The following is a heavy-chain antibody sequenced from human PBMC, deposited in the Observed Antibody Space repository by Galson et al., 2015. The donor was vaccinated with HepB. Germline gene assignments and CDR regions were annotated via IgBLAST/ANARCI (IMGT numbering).Heavy chain of an antibody. V-gene: IGHV3-30*18. CDR1: GFTFSSYG. J-gene: IGHJ6*03. D-gene: IGHD2-8*02. CDR3: AKDTGVVWYYYYMDV. Sequence: SLRLSCAASGFTFSSYGMHWVRQAPGKGLEWVAVISYDGSHKYYADSVKGRFTISRDNSKNTLYLQMNSLRAEDTAVYYCAKDTGVVWYYYYMDVWGKAKAVTFSS. CDR2: ISYDGSHK.